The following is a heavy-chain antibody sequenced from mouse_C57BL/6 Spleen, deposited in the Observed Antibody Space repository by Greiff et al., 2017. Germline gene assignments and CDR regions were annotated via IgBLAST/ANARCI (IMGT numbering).Heavy chain of an antibody. D-gene: IGHD1-1*01. CDR2: INPNNGGT. Sequence: EVKLQQSGPELVKPGASVKMSCKASGYTFTDYNMHWVKQSHGKSLEWIGYINPNNGGTSYNQKFKGKATLTVNKSSSTAYMELRSLTSEESAVYYCARSEDYYGSSPTYWGQGTLVTVSA. CDR3: ARSEDYYGSSPTY. V-gene: IGHV1-22*01. J-gene: IGHJ3*01. CDR1: GYTFTDYN.